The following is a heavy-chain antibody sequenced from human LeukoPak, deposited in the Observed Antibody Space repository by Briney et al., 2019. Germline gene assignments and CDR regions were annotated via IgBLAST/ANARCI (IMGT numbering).Heavy chain of an antibody. V-gene: IGHV3-7*01. CDR3: ARDPTYDILTGYTDY. J-gene: IGHJ4*02. D-gene: IGHD3-9*01. Sequence: GGSLRLSCAASGFTFSSYWMSWVRQAPGKGLEWVANIKQDGSEKYYVDSVKGRFTISRDNAKNTLYLQMNSLRAEDTAVYYCARDPTYDILTGYTDYWGQGTLVTVSS. CDR2: IKQDGSEK. CDR1: GFTFSSYW.